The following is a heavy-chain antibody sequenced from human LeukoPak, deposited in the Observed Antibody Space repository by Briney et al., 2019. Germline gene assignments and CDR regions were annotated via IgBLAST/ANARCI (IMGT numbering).Heavy chain of an antibody. V-gene: IGHV4-34*01. CDR3: ARDISRDGYNPNTDDAFDI. CDR1: DGSFSGYY. Sequence: SETLSLTCAVYDGSFSGYYWNWIRQPPGKGLEWIGEIHQSGNTNYNPSLKSRLTISVDTSKNQFSLRLNSVTPEDTAVYYCARDISRDGYNPNTDDAFDIWGQGTMVTVSS. J-gene: IGHJ3*02. CDR2: IHQSGNT. D-gene: IGHD5-24*01.